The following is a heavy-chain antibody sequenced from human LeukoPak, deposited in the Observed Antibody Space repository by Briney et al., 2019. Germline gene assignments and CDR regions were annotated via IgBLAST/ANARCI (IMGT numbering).Heavy chain of an antibody. CDR2: IRSKAYGGTA. CDR3: SRVEGSGWPNDY. CDR1: GFTFGDYA. Sequence: PGGSLRLSCTASGFTFGDYAVTWFRQAPRKGLEWVGFIRSKAYGGTADYAASVKGRFTISRDDSKSIACVQMNSLKTEDTAVYYCSRVEGSGWPNDYWGQGTLVTVSS. V-gene: IGHV3-49*03. D-gene: IGHD6-25*01. J-gene: IGHJ4*02.